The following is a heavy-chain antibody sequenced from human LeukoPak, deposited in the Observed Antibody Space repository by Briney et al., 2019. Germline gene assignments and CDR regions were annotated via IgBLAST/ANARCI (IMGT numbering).Heavy chain of an antibody. D-gene: IGHD6-19*01. J-gene: IGHJ6*02. CDR1: GFTFDDYG. CDR2: INWNGGST. V-gene: IGHV3-20*01. Sequence: GGSLRLSCAASGFTFDDYGMSWVRQAPGKGLEWVSGINWNGGSTGYADSVKGRFTISRDNAKNSLYLQMNSLRAEDTALYHCAAVAGRGYYYYGMDVRGQGTTVTVSS. CDR3: AAVAGRGYYYYGMDV.